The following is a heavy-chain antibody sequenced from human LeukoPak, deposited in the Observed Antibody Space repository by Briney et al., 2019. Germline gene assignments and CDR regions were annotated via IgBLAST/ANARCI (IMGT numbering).Heavy chain of an antibody. D-gene: IGHD3-22*01. J-gene: IGHJ1*01. V-gene: IGHV4-39*01. Sequence: SETLSLTGSVSGDSVSRSDSYWDWIRQPPWKGLEWIGTIYYSGRTYYSPSLKSRVTMSVDPSKNQFSLTLRSVTAADTAVYYCARRRYYDGSGYLEWGQGTLLSVSS. CDR3: ARRRYYDGSGYLE. CDR2: IYYSGRT. CDR1: GDSVSRSDSY.